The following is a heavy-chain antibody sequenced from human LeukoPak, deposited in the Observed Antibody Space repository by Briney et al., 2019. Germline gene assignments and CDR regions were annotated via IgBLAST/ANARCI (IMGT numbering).Heavy chain of an antibody. D-gene: IGHD1-7*01. V-gene: IGHV3-30-3*01. CDR3: ARVPRDRNWNYVGELDY. J-gene: IGHJ4*02. CDR1: GFTLSSYA. CDR2: ISYDGSNK. Sequence: GRSLRLSCAASGFTLSSYAMHWVRQAPGKGLEWVAVISYDGSNKYYADSVKGRFTISRDNSKNTLYLQMNSLRAEDTAVYYCARVPRDRNWNYVGELDYWGQGTLVTVSS.